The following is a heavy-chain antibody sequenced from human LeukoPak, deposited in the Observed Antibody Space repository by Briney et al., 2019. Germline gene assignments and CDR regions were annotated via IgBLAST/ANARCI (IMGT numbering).Heavy chain of an antibody. J-gene: IGHJ6*03. Sequence: GGSLRLSCAASGFTFSSYAMHWVRQAPGKGLEWVAFIRYDGSNKYYADSVKGRFTISRDNSKNTLYLQMNSLRAEDTAVYYCAKVDGYYYGSGSYGVYYYYYMDVWGKGTTVAISS. CDR2: IRYDGSNK. CDR1: GFTFSSYA. D-gene: IGHD3-10*01. CDR3: AKVDGYYYGSGSYGVYYYYYMDV. V-gene: IGHV3-30*02.